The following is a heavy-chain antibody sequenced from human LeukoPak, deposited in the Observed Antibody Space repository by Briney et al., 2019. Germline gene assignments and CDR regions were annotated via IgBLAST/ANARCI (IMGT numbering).Heavy chain of an antibody. CDR1: GYTFTGYY. Sequence: ASVKVSCKASGYTFTGYYMRWVRQAPGQGLEWMGRINPNSGGTNYAQKFQGRVTMTRDTSISTAYMELSRLRPDDTAVYYCARASSGWYGIDDYWGQGTLVTVSS. D-gene: IGHD6-19*01. V-gene: IGHV1-2*06. CDR2: INPNSGGT. CDR3: ARASSGWYGIDDY. J-gene: IGHJ4*02.